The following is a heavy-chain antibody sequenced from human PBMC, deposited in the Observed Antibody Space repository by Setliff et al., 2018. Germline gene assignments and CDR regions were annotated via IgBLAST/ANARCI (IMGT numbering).Heavy chain of an antibody. CDR3: ARGPRYSGSYYVNY. J-gene: IGHJ4*02. CDR1: GGSFSGYY. D-gene: IGHD1-26*01. CDR2: INHSGSS. Sequence: PSETLSLTCAVYGGSFSGYYWTWIRQPPGKGLEWIGEINHSGSSNYNPSLKRRVTISVDTSKNQFSLNLSSVTAADTAVYYCARGPRYSGSYYVNYWGQGTLVTVS. V-gene: IGHV4-34*01.